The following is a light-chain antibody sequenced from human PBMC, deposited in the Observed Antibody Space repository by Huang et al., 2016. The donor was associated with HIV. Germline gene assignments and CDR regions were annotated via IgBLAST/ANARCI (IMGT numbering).Light chain of an antibody. CDR3: QQRSSSLS. J-gene: IGKJ4*01. CDR2: NAS. CDR1: QNLNTF. Sequence: EIVLTQSPATLSLSPGEEATLSCRASQNLNTFLAWYQQKPGQAPRLLIYNASNRATGSPPRFSGGGSGTDFNLTISSLKPEDFAIYYCQQRSSSLSFGGGTKVDFK. V-gene: IGKV3-11*01.